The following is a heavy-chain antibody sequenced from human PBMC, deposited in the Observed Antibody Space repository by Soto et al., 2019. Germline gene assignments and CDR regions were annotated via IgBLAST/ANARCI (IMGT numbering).Heavy chain of an antibody. D-gene: IGHD2-15*01. J-gene: IGHJ3*02. CDR2: INWNDDE. V-gene: IGHV2-5*01. Sequence: QITLKESGPKLVKPTQTLTLTCTFSGFSLSTRAVGVGWIRQPPGKALEWLALINWNDDERYSPSLKDRLTITKDTSKNHVGLTMTNIDPVDTATYYCAHRHDLGGFDIWGQGTMVTVSS. CDR1: GFSLSTRAVG. CDR3: AHRHDLGGFDI.